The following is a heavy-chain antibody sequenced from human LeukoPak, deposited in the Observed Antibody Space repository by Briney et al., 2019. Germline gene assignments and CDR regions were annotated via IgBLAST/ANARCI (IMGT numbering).Heavy chain of an antibody. CDR2: IYYSGST. Sequence: SETLSLTCTVSGGSISSSSYYWGWIRQPPGKGLEWIGSIYYSGSTYYNPSLKSRVTISVDTSKNQFSLKLSSVTAADTAVYYCARQRGYSYRFDYWGQGTLVTVSS. D-gene: IGHD5-18*01. CDR1: GGSISSSSYY. CDR3: ARQRGYSYRFDY. V-gene: IGHV4-39*01. J-gene: IGHJ4*02.